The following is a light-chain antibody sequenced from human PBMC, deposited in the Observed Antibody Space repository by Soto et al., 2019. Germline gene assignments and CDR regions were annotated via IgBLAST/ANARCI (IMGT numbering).Light chain of an antibody. CDR3: QQSYSTPSP. Sequence: DIQMTQSPSSLSASVGDRVTITCRASQSIRSYLNWYQQKPGKAPKLLIYAASSLQSGVPSRFSGSGSGTDFTLTISSLQPEDFATYYCQQSYSTPSPFGGGTKVEIK. J-gene: IGKJ4*01. V-gene: IGKV1-39*01. CDR1: QSIRSY. CDR2: AAS.